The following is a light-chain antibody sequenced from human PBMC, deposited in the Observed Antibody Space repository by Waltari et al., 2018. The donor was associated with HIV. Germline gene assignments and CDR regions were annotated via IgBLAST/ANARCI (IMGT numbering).Light chain of an antibody. J-gene: IGLJ3*02. CDR3: SSYTTSSTWV. V-gene: IGLV2-14*01. CDR2: EVS. CDR1: SSDVGGYKY. Sequence: QSALTQPASVSGSPGQSITISCTGTSSDVGGYKYVSWYLQQPGKAPKLLISEVSNRPSGVSNRFSCSKSGNTASLTISGLQAEDEADYYCSSYTTSSTWVFGGGTKLTVL.